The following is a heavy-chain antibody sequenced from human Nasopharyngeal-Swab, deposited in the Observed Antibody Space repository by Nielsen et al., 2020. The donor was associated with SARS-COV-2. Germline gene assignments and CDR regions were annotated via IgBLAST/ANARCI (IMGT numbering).Heavy chain of an antibody. V-gene: IGHV5-51*01. D-gene: IGHD1-26*01. CDR1: GSSFTSYW. J-gene: IGHJ4*02. Sequence: GESLKISCKGSGSSFTSYWIGWVRQMPGKGLEWMGIIYPGDSYTNYSPSFQGHVTISADKSISTAYLQWSSLKASDTAMYYCARIYFGVGATIDYWGQGTLVTVSS. CDR2: IYPGDSYT. CDR3: ARIYFGVGATIDY.